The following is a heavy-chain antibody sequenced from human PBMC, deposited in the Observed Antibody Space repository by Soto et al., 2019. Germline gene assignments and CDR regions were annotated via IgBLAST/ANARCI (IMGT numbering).Heavy chain of an antibody. D-gene: IGHD1-1*01. CDR1: GYTFTSYD. Sequence: QVKLVQSGAEVRKPGASVKVSCEASGYTFTSYDIYWVRQATGQGLEWMGWMNPNTGNSGYAQKFKGRVTMTSDTSISTAHMELSILRSEDTAVYYCARRAETNGWNGFGADKYYFDFWGQGTLVTVSS. CDR3: ARRAETNGWNGFGADKYYFDF. J-gene: IGHJ4*02. V-gene: IGHV1-8*01. CDR2: MNPNTGNS.